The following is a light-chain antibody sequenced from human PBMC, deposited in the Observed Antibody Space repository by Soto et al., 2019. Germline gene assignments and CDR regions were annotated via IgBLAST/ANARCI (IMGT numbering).Light chain of an antibody. V-gene: IGLV2-11*01. CDR2: DVT. CDR3: CSYAGSYTWV. CDR1: SSDVGGYNY. Sequence: QSALTQPRSVSESPRQSVTISCTGTSSDVGGYNYVSWYQQHPGKAPKLMIYDVTKRPSGVPDRFSGSKSGNTASLTISGLQAEDEADYYCCSYAGSYTWVFGGGTQLTVL. J-gene: IGLJ3*02.